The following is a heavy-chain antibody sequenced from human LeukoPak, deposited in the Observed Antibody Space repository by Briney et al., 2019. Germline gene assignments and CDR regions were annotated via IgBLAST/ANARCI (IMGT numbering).Heavy chain of an antibody. CDR3: ASATSQYSSSSGFDY. V-gene: IGHV3-66*01. CDR1: GFTVSSNY. J-gene: IGHJ4*02. CDR2: IYSGGST. Sequence: GGSLRLSRAASGFTVSSNYMSWVRQAPGKGLEWVSVIYSGGSTYYADSVKGRFTISGDNSKNTLYLQMNSLRAEDTAVYYCASATSQYSSSSGFDYWGQGTLVTISS. D-gene: IGHD6-6*01.